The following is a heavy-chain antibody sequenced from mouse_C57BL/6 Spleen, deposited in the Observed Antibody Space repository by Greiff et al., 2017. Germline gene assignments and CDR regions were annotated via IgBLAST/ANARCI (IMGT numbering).Heavy chain of an antibody. CDR3: ARYMRDGHYYAMDY. V-gene: IGHV7-3*01. D-gene: IGHD2-3*01. J-gene: IGHJ4*01. CDR1: GFTFTDYY. Sequence: EVKLVESGGGLVQPGGSLSLSCAASGFTFTDYYMSWVRQPPGKALEWLGFIRNKANGYTTEYSASVKGRFTISRDNSQSILYLQMNALRAEDSATYYCARYMRDGHYYAMDYWGQGTSVTVSS. CDR2: IRNKANGYTT.